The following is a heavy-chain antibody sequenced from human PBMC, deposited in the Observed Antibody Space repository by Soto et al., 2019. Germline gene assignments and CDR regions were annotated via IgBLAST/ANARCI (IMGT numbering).Heavy chain of an antibody. CDR2: ISYDGSNT. V-gene: IGHV3-30-3*01. Sequence: GSLRPPFSAPGFTFSRFSKHWVRQAPGKGLAWVACISYDGSNTHYAESVKGRFNISRDDSKNTVYLQMNNLRGEDSAVYYCARGQGMFLSYYYYGMDVWGQGTTVTVSS. CDR1: GFTFSRFS. D-gene: IGHD3-10*02. J-gene: IGHJ6*02. CDR3: ARGQGMFLSYYYYGMDV.